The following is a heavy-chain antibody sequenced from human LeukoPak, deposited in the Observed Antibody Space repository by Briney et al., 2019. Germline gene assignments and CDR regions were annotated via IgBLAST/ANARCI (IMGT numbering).Heavy chain of an antibody. J-gene: IGHJ3*02. V-gene: IGHV4-30-4*01. Sequence: KPSQTLSLTCTVSGGSISSGDYYWSWIRQPPGKGLEWIGYIYYSGSTYYSPSLKSRVTISVDTSKNQFSLKLSSVTAADTAVYYCARGITYYYDRSGYYSGSRAFDIWGQGTMVTVSS. CDR3: ARGITYYYDRSGYYSGSRAFDI. D-gene: IGHD3-22*01. CDR1: GGSISSGDYY. CDR2: IYYSGST.